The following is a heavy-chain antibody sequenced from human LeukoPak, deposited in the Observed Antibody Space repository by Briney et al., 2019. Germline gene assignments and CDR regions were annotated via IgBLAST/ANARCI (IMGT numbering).Heavy chain of an antibody. CDR2: IHYSGST. V-gene: IGHV4-59*08. D-gene: IGHD6-19*01. CDR3: ARFTAVAGSIDY. CDR1: GGFISSYY. Sequence: PSETLSLTCTVSGGFISSYYWSWIRQSPGKGLEWIGYIHYSGSTNYNPSLKSRVTISVDTSKNQFSLKLSSVTAADTAVYYCARFTAVAGSIDYWGQGTLVTVSS. J-gene: IGHJ4*02.